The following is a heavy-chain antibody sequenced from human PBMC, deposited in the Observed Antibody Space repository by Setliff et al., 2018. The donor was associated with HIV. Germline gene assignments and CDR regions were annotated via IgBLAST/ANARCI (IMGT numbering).Heavy chain of an antibody. V-gene: IGHV1-3*01. D-gene: IGHD6-19*01. J-gene: IGHJ4*03. Sequence: ASVKVSCKASGYTFTSYAIHWVRQAPGQRLEWMGWITVGDGNTKYSQKFQGRVTITRDTSASTAYMELSSLRSEDTAVYYCARDRRGGWYGGSFDYWGQGTMVTVPQ. CDR1: GYTFTSYA. CDR2: ITVGDGNT. CDR3: ARDRRGGWYGGSFDY.